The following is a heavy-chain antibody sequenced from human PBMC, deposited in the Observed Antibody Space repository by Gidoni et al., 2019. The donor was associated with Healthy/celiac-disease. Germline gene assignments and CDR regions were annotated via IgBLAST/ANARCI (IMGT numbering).Heavy chain of an antibody. CDR3: ARGPGEMATIGRRFDY. V-gene: IGHV4-34*01. J-gene: IGHJ4*02. CDR2: INHSGST. CDR1: GGSFSGYY. Sequence: QVQLQQWGAGLLKPSETLSLTCAVYGGSFSGYYWSWIRQPPGKGLEWIGEINHSGSTNYNPSLKSRVTISVDTSKNQFSLKLSSVTAADTAVYYCARGPGEMATIGRRFDYWGQGTLVTVSS. D-gene: IGHD3-10*01.